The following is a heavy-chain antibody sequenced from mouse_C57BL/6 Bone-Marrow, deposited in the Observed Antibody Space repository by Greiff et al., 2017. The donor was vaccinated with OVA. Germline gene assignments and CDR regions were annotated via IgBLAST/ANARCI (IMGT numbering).Heavy chain of an antibody. CDR3: ARGGAHRGAMDY. Sequence: VQLQQSGPELVKPGASVKISCKASGYSFTGYYMNWVKQSPEKSLEWIGEINPSTGGTTYNQKFKAKATLTVDKSSSTAYMQLKSLTSEDSAVYYCARGGAHRGAMDYWGQGTSVTVSS. D-gene: IGHD3-1*01. J-gene: IGHJ4*01. V-gene: IGHV1-42*01. CDR1: GYSFTGYY. CDR2: INPSTGGT.